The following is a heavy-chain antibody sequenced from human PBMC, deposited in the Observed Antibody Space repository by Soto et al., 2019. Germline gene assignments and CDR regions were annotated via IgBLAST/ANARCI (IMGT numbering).Heavy chain of an antibody. CDR3: ARDLDRYCSSTSCGYYYYYGMDV. CDR1: RDSFSSYA. CDR2: IIPIFGTA. Sequence: ASVKVSCKASRDSFSSYAISWVRQAPGQGLEWMGGIIPIFGTANYAQKFQGRVTITADESTSTAYMELSSLRSEDTAVYYCARDLDRYCSSTSCGYYYYYGMDVWGQGTTVTVSS. D-gene: IGHD2-2*01. J-gene: IGHJ6*02. V-gene: IGHV1-69*01.